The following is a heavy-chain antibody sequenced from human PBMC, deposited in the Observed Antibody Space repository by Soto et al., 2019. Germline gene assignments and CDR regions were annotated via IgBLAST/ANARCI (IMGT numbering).Heavy chain of an antibody. CDR1: GFTFSSYA. V-gene: IGHV3-23*01. D-gene: IGHD3-10*01. CDR3: ARPHYGSGSYYFDY. J-gene: IGHJ4*02. Sequence: GSLRLSCAASGFTFSSYAMSWVRQAPGKGLEWVSAISGSGGSTYYADSVKGRFTISRDNSKNTLYLQMNSLRAEDTAVYYCARPHYGSGSYYFDYWGQGTLVTVSS. CDR2: ISGSGGST.